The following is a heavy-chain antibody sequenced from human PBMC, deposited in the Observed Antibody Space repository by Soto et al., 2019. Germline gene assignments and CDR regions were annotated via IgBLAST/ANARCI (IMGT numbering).Heavy chain of an antibody. J-gene: IGHJ4*02. CDR3: ARRRLSYDYVWGSYRELYFDY. CDR2: IYYSGST. Sequence: SETLSLTCTVSGGSISSGDYYWSWIRQPPGKGLEWIGNIYYSGSTYYNPSLKSRVTISVDTSKNQFSLKLSSVTAADTAVYYCARRRLSYDYVWGSYRELYFDYWGQGTLVTVSS. V-gene: IGHV4-39*01. CDR1: GGSISSGDYY. D-gene: IGHD3-16*02.